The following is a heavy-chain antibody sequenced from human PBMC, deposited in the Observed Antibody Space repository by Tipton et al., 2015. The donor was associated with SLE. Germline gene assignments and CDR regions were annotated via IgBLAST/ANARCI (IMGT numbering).Heavy chain of an antibody. CDR2: INHSGDT. D-gene: IGHD3-22*01. CDR3: ARGLRADRSSHFDY. V-gene: IGHV4-34*01. Sequence: TLSLTCSVYGEALRAYYWTWIRQPPGKGLEWIGEINHSGDTKYTPSLKSRVTISEDSSKNQFSLRLSSVTAADTAVYYCARGLRADRSSHFDYWGQGTLATVSS. J-gene: IGHJ4*02. CDR1: GEALRAYY.